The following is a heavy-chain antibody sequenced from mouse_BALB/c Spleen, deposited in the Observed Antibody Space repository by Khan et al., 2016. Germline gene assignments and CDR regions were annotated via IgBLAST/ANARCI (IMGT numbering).Heavy chain of an antibody. J-gene: IGHJ2*02. V-gene: IGHV14-4*02. CDR3: NAIYYGSDVYFDY. D-gene: IGHD1-1*01. Sequence: VQLQQPGAELVRSGASVKLSCTASVFNIKDYYMHWVKQRPEQGLEWIGWIDPENGDTEYAPTFQGKATMTADTSSNAAYLQFSSLTSEDSAVYYCNAIYYGSDVYFDYWGQGTSLTVSS. CDR2: IDPENGDT. CDR1: VFNIKDYY.